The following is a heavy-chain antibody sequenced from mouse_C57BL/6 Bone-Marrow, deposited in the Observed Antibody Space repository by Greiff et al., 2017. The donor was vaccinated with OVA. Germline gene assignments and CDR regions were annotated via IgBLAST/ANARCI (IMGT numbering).Heavy chain of an antibody. CDR1: GFSLPSYG. Sequence: QVQLQQSGPGLVQPSQSLSITCTVSGFSLPSYGVQWVRQPPGKGLEWLGVIWSGGSTDYNAAFISRLSISKDNSKSQVFFKINSLQADVTAIYYCAKDGYYEHFDYWGQGTTLTVSS. D-gene: IGHD2-3*01. J-gene: IGHJ2*01. CDR3: AKDGYYEHFDY. V-gene: IGHV2-4*01. CDR2: IWSGGST.